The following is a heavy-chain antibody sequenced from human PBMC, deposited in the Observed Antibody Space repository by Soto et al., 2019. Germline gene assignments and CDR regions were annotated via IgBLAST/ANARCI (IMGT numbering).Heavy chain of an antibody. Sequence: QVHLVQSGAEVRKPGASVKVSCKASGYTFSSYAMHWVRQAPGQRLEWMGWINAGYGNTKSSQKFQDRVTISRDTSASTAYMELTSLRSEDTAVYYCARDTGDGTFDLWGQGTLVTVSS. CDR2: INAGYGNT. D-gene: IGHD7-27*01. V-gene: IGHV1-3*01. CDR1: GYTFSSYA. J-gene: IGHJ4*02. CDR3: ARDTGDGTFDL.